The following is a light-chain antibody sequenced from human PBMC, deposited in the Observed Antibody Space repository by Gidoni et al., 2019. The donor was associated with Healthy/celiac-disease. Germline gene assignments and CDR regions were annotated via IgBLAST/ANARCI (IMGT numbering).Light chain of an antibody. CDR3: QQRSNWPVT. CDR1: QIVSSY. V-gene: IGKV3-11*01. CDR2: DAS. Sequence: EIVLTQSPATLSLSPGERATLSCRASQIVSSYLAWYKQKPGQAPRLLIYDASNRATGIPARFSGSGSGTDFTLTISSLEPEDFAVYYCQQRSNWPVTFGPGTKVDIK. J-gene: IGKJ3*01.